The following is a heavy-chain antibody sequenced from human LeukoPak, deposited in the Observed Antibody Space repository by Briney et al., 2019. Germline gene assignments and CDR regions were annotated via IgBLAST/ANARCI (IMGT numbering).Heavy chain of an antibody. V-gene: IGHV3-48*03. CDR3: ARDAMVRGVISRWDY. Sequence: PGGSLRLSCAASGFTFSSYEMYWVRRAPGKGLEWVSYISSSGSTIYYADSVKGRFTISRDNAKNSLYLQMNSLRAEDTAVYYCARDAMVRGVISRWDYWGQGTLVTVSS. CDR1: GFTFSSYE. CDR2: ISSSGSTI. D-gene: IGHD3-10*01. J-gene: IGHJ4*02.